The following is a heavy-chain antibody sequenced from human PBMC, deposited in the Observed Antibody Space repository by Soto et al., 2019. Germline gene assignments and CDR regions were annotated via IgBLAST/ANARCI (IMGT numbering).Heavy chain of an antibody. CDR3: ASDQVGATTGWFDP. Sequence: QVQLQESGPGLVKPSQTLSLTCTVSGGSISSGGYYWSWIRQHPGKGLEWIGYIYYSGSTYYNPSLNRQVHISVDPSKNQCSLNLSSVTAADTAVYYCASDQVGATTGWFDPWGQVTLVTVSS. J-gene: IGHJ5*02. V-gene: IGHV4-31*01. D-gene: IGHD1-26*01. CDR2: IYYSGST. CDR1: GGSISSGGYY.